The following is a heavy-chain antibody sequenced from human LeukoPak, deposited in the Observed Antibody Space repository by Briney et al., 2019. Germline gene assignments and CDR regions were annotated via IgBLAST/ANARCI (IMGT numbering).Heavy chain of an antibody. V-gene: IGHV1-46*01. CDR2: INPSGGST. CDR3: ARDLVVVPAAPRDYYYMDV. CDR1: GYTFTSYY. J-gene: IGHJ6*03. Sequence: GASVKVSSKASGYTFTSYYMHWVRQAPGQGLEWMGIINPSGGSTSYAQKFQGRVTMTRDMSTSTVYMELSSLRSEDTAVYYCARDLVVVPAAPRDYYYMDVWGKGTTVTVSS. D-gene: IGHD2-2*01.